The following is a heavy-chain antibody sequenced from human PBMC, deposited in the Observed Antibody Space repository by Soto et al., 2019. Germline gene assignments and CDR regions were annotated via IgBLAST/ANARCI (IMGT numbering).Heavy chain of an antibody. CDR2: IHSDGST. D-gene: IGHD6-19*01. V-gene: IGHV3-53*01. Sequence: GGSLRLSCSVAGFTVSDSMSWVRQAPGKGLECVSFIHSDGSTHYTDSVRGRFTISRDNSKNTLYLQMDRLRVDDTAVYFCARDASGPCDYWGQGILGTV. CDR1: GFTVSDS. J-gene: IGHJ4*02. CDR3: ARDASGPCDY.